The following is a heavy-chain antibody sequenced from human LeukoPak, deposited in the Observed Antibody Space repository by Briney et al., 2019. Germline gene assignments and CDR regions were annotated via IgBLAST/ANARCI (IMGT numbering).Heavy chain of an antibody. CDR1: GDSISSGGYY. V-gene: IGHV4-31*03. D-gene: IGHD2-8*01. Sequence: SETLSLTCTVSGDSISSGGYYWSWIRQRPGKGLEWIGYIYYSGSSYYNPSLKSRVIISVDTSKNQFSLNLSSVTAADTAVYYCARDQNGHGFFDPWGQGTLVTVSS. CDR2: IYYSGSS. J-gene: IGHJ5*02. CDR3: ARDQNGHGFFDP.